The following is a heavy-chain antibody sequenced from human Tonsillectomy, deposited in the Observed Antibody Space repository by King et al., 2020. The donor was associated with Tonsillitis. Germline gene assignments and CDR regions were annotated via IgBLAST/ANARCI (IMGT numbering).Heavy chain of an antibody. J-gene: IGHJ2*01. D-gene: IGHD1-26*01. V-gene: IGHV4-59*01. CDR2: IYYSWST. CDR3: ARDEGVIVGAADWYFDL. Sequence: VQLQESGPGLVKPSETLSLTCTVSGGSISSYYWSWIRQPPGKGLEWIGYIYYSWSTNYNPSLKSRVTISVDTSKNQFSLKLSSVTAADTAVYYCARDEGVIVGAADWYFDLWGRGTLVTVSS. CDR1: GGSISSYY.